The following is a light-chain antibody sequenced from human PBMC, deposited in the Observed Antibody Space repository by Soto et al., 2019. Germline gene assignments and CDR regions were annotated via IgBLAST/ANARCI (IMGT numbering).Light chain of an antibody. V-gene: IGLV2-14*01. CDR1: SSDVGNYKY. CDR2: EVS. CDR3: FSYTSSGTYV. Sequence: QSVLTQPASVSGSPGQSITISCTGTSSDVGNYKYVSWYQQHPGKAPKLMIYEVSNRPSGVSNRFSGSKSGNTASLTISGLQAEDDTDYYCFSYTSSGTYVFGTGTKATAL. J-gene: IGLJ1*01.